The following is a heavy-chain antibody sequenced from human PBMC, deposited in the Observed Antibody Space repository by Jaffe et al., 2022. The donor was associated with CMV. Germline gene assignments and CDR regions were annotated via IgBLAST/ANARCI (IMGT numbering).Heavy chain of an antibody. CDR1: GFTFSSYG. D-gene: IGHD3-22*01. J-gene: IGHJ6*03. Sequence: QVQLVESGGGVVQPGRSLRLSCAASGFTFSSYGMHWVRQAPGKGLEWVAVIWYDGSNKYYADSVKGRFTISRDNSKNTLYLQMNSLRAEDTAVYYCARTMYYYDSSGYVQDNYYYYMDVWGKGTTVTVSS. CDR3: ARTMYYYDSSGYVQDNYYYYMDV. V-gene: IGHV3-33*08. CDR2: IWYDGSNK.